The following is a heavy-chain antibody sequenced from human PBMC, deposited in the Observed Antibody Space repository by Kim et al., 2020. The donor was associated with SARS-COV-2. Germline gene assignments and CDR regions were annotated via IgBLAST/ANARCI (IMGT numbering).Heavy chain of an antibody. CDR1: GFTFSSYA. V-gene: IGHV3-23*01. D-gene: IGHD5-18*01. J-gene: IGHJ5*02. Sequence: GGSLRLSCAASGFTFSSYAMSWVRQAPGKGLEWVSAISGSGGSTYYADSVKGRFTISRDNSKNTLYLQMNSLRAEDTAVYYCAKGYSYGPIGNWFDPWGQGTLVTVSS. CDR3: AKGYSYGPIGNWFDP. CDR2: ISGSGGST.